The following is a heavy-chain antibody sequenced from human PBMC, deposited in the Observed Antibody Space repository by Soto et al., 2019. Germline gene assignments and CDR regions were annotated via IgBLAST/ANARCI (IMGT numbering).Heavy chain of an antibody. Sequence: QVQLVESGGGVVQPGRSLRLSCAASGFTFSSYGMHWVRQAPGKGLEWVAVIWYDGSNKYYADSVKGRFTISRDNSKNKLYLQMNSLRAEDTAVYYCAREGYSYGQSGDYYYYGMDVWGQGTTVTVSS. J-gene: IGHJ6*02. CDR1: GFTFSSYG. CDR3: AREGYSYGQSGDYYYYGMDV. V-gene: IGHV3-33*01. CDR2: IWYDGSNK. D-gene: IGHD5-18*01.